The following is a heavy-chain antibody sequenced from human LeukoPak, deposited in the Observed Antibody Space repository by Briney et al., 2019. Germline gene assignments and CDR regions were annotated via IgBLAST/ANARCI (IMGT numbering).Heavy chain of an antibody. J-gene: IGHJ4*02. CDR1: GFTFSDYY. CDR2: ISSSGSTI. V-gene: IGHV3-11*01. D-gene: IGHD2-21*02. Sequence: PWGSLSLSCAASGFTFSDYYMSWIRQAPGKGLEWVSYISSSGSTIYYADSVKGRFTISRDNAKNSLYLQMNSLRAEDTAVYYCAKDSEDYCGGDCYPYYFDYWGQGTLVTVSS. CDR3: AKDSEDYCGGDCYPYYFDY.